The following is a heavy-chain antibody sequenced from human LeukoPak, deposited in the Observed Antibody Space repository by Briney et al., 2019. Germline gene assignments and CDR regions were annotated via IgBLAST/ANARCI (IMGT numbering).Heavy chain of an antibody. J-gene: IGHJ5*02. CDR2: ISAYNGNT. Sequence: GESLKIACKGSGYSFTSYGISWVRQAPGQGLEWMGWISAYNGNTNYAQKLQGIVTMTTDTSTSTAYMELRSLRSDDTAVYYCARVVYYGSGKNWFDPWGQGTLVTVSS. CDR1: GYSFTSYG. D-gene: IGHD3-10*01. CDR3: ARVVYYGSGKNWFDP. V-gene: IGHV1-18*01.